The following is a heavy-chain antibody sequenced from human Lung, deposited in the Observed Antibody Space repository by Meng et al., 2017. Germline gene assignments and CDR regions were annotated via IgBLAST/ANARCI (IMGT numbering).Heavy chain of an antibody. Sequence: HVYRQQWGYVRLKPAEPLSRTCAVYKGSHYGYYWSWNPQSPGKGLEWIGKINRGGSTSYNPSLKSRVTMSVDTSKNHFFLKLNSVTAADTAMYHCARVGSVALTTVSPFDYWGPGMLVTVSS. J-gene: IGHJ4*02. CDR3: ARVGSVALTTVSPFDY. CDR2: INRGGST. D-gene: IGHD4-17*01. V-gene: IGHV4-34*01. CDR1: KGSHYGYY.